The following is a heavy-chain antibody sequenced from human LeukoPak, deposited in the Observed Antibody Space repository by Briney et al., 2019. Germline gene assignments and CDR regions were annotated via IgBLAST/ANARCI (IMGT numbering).Heavy chain of an antibody. J-gene: IGHJ6*02. D-gene: IGHD3-22*01. V-gene: IGHV1-69*13. CDR2: IIPIFGTA. Sequence: SVKVSCKASGGTFSSYGISWVRQAPGQGLEWMGGIIPIFGTANYAQKFQGRVTITADESTSTAYMELSSLRSEDTAVYYCARGETYYYDSSGKSYYYYYGMDVWGQGTTVTVSS. CDR3: ARGETYYYDSSGKSYYYYYGMDV. CDR1: GGTFSSYG.